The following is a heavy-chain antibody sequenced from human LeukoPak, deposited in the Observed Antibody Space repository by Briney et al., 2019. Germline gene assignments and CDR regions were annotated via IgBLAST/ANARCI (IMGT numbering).Heavy chain of an antibody. J-gene: IGHJ4*02. CDR1: RFTFDDYG. D-gene: IGHD6-13*01. Sequence: PGGSLRLYCAGSRFTFDDYGMRWVPQAPGKGLEWVSGISTDGGNTQYADSVEGRFTISRDNAKSSLYMQMNSLRAEDTAFYYCARDLSTSWGSDYWGQGTLVTVSS. CDR3: ARDLSTSWGSDY. V-gene: IGHV3-20*04. CDR2: ISTDGGNT.